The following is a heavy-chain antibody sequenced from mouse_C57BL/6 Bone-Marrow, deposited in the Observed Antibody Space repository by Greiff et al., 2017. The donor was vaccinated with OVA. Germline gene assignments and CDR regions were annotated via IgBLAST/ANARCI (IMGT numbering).Heavy chain of an antibody. CDR2: ISSGGSYT. CDR1: GFTFSSYG. J-gene: IGHJ2*01. V-gene: IGHV5-6*01. Sequence: EVQVVESGGDLVKPGGSLKLSCAASGFTFSSYGMSWVRQTPDKRLEWVATISSGGSYTYYPDSVKGRFTISRDNAKNTLYLQMSSLKSEDTAMYYCARGSIRGYWGQGTTLTVSS. D-gene: IGHD1-1*01. CDR3: ARGSIRGY.